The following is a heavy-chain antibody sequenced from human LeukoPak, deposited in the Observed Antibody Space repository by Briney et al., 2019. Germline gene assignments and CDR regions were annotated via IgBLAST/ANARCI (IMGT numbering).Heavy chain of an antibody. J-gene: IGHJ5*02. CDR2: IIDSGIST. V-gene: IGHV3-23*01. D-gene: IGHD3-10*02. CDR1: GFTFNSYA. CDR3: AKDRGPYVGIDNNWFDP. Sequence: GGSLRLSCAASGFTFNSYAMTWVRQAPEKGLEWVSSIIDSGISTYYGDSVKGRFTISRDNSKNTLYLQMNSLRAEDTAVYYCAKDRGPYVGIDNNWFDPWGQGTLVIVSS.